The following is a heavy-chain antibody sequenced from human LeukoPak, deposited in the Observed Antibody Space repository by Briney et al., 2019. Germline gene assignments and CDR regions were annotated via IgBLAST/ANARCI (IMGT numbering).Heavy chain of an antibody. CDR2: ISYDGSNK. CDR1: GFTFSSYG. Sequence: QAGGSLRLSCAASGFTFSSYGMHWVRQAPGKGLEWVAVISYDGSNKYYADSVKGRFTISRDNSKNTLYLQMNSLRAEDTAVYYCARMFGVRQWLAPGLYYFDYWGQGTLVTVSS. CDR3: ARMFGVRQWLAPGLYYFDY. J-gene: IGHJ4*02. V-gene: IGHV3-30*03. D-gene: IGHD6-19*01.